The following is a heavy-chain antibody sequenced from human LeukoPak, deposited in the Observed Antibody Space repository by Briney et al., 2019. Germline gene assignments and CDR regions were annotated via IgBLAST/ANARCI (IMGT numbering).Heavy chain of an antibody. Sequence: SETLSLTCTVSGGSVSSGSYYWSWIRQPPGKGLEWIGYIYYSGSTNYNPSPKSRVTISVDTSKNQFSLKLSSVTAADTAVYYCARYVGYSSSRVTNKEYWGQGTLVTVSS. CDR1: GGSVSSGSYY. D-gene: IGHD6-13*01. CDR3: ARYVGYSSSRVTNKEY. CDR2: IYYSGST. J-gene: IGHJ4*02. V-gene: IGHV4-61*01.